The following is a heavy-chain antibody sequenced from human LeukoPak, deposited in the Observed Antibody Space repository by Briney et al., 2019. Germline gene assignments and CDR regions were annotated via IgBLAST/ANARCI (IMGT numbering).Heavy chain of an antibody. V-gene: IGHV3-30*02. D-gene: IGHD4-11*01. CDR3: AKHMRGGTAEQYFQH. CDR2: IWYDGSNK. J-gene: IGHJ1*01. Sequence: GGSLRLSCAASGFTFSSYGMHWVRQAPGKGLEWVAVIWYDGSNKYYADSVKGRFTISRDNSKNTLYLQMNSLRAEDTALYYCAKHMRGGTAEQYFQHWGQGTLVTVSS. CDR1: GFTFSSYG.